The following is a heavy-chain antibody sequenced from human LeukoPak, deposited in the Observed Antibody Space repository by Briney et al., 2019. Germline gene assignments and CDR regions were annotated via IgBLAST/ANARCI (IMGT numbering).Heavy chain of an antibody. CDR3: AGSGFGPAAGY. V-gene: IGHV4-39*01. D-gene: IGHD3-10*01. CDR2: IYYSGST. J-gene: IGHJ4*02. CDR1: GGSISSSSYY. Sequence: PSETLSLTCTVSGGSISSSSYYWGWIRQPPGKGLEWIGSIYYSGSTYYNPSLKSRVTISVDTSKNQFSLKLSSVTAADTAVYYCAGSGFGPAAGYWGQGTLVTVSS.